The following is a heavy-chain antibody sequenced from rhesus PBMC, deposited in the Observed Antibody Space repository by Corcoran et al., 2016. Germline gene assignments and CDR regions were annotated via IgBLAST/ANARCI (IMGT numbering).Heavy chain of an antibody. Sequence: QVQLQESGPGPVKPSETLSITCAVSGGFIRRSSWTWIRQAPGKGLGVIGYSYGSGSSTNYNPSLKSRVTLSVDTSKNQFSLKLSSVTAADTAVYYCANGPWDRPFDYWGQGVLVTVSS. J-gene: IGHJ4*01. CDR3: ANGPWDRPFDY. D-gene: IGHD1-44*01. CDR1: GGFIRRSS. V-gene: IGHV4-169*02. CDR2: SYGSGSST.